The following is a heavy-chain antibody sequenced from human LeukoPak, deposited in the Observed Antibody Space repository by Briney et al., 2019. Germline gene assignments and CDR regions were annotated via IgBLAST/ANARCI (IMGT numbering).Heavy chain of an antibody. J-gene: IGHJ5*02. CDR2: IYHSGST. V-gene: IGHV4-38-2*01. CDR1: GYSISSGYY. CDR3: ARQGEPVTP. D-gene: IGHD1-14*01. Sequence: SETLSLTCAVSGYSISSGYYWGWIRQPPGKGLEWIGSIYHSGSTYYNPSLKSRVTISVDTSKNQFSLKLSSVPAADTAVYYCARQGEPVTPWGQGTLVTVSS.